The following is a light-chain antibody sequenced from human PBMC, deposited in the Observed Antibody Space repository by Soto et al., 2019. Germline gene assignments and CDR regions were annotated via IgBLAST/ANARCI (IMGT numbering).Light chain of an antibody. Sequence: DIQMTQSPSSLSASVGDRVTITCRASQTISNWLAWYQQKPGRAPKLLIYAASTLESGVPSRFSGRGSGTEFTLTISSLXXXXXXTYYCQHSNSHLCTFGQGTKLEIK. CDR3: QHSNSHLCT. CDR1: QTISNW. J-gene: IGKJ2*02. V-gene: IGKV1-5*01. CDR2: AAS.